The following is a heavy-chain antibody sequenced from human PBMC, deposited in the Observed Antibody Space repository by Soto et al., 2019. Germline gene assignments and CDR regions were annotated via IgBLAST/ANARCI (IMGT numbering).Heavy chain of an antibody. D-gene: IGHD4-17*01. CDR3: ARRTDDYGDLDY. Sequence: PAEVSCKVSGGTFSSYAISWVRHAPGQGLEWMGGIIPIFGTANYAQKFQGRVTITADESTSTAYMELSSLRSEDTAVYYCARRTDDYGDLDYWGQGILVTVSS. CDR1: GGTFSSYA. J-gene: IGHJ4*02. V-gene: IGHV1-69*01. CDR2: IIPIFGTA.